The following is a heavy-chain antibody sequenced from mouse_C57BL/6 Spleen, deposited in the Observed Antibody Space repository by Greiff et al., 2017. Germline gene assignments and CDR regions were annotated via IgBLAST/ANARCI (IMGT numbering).Heavy chain of an antibody. CDR2: IDPETGGT. V-gene: IGHV1-15*01. J-gene: IGHJ2*01. CDR3: TRFDYDEGYYFDY. CDR1: GFTFTDYE. D-gene: IGHD2-4*01. Sequence: VQLQQSGAELVRPGASVTLSCTASGFTFTDYEMHWVKQTPVHGLEWIGAIDPETGGTAYNQKFTGKAILSADNSSSTAYMELRSLTSEDTAVYYCTRFDYDEGYYFDYWGQGTTLTVSS.